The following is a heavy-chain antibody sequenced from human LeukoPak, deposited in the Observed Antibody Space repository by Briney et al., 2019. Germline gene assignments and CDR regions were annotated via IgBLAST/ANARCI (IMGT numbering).Heavy chain of an antibody. J-gene: IGHJ6*02. Sequence: ASVKVSCKASGYTFTTYYIHWVRQAPGQGLEWMGIINPSGGSTSYAQKFQGRVTMTRDTSTSTVYMELSSLRSEDTAVYYCARVGAVAGTNYYYFGMDVWGQGTTVTVSS. CDR2: INPSGGST. V-gene: IGHV1-46*01. CDR1: GYTFTTYY. CDR3: ARVGAVAGTNYYYFGMDV. D-gene: IGHD6-19*01.